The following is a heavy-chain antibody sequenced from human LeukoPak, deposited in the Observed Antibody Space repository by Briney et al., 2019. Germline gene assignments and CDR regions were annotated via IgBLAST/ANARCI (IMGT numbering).Heavy chain of an antibody. D-gene: IGHD3-3*01. Sequence: SETLSLTCAVYGGSFSGYYWSWIRQPPGKGLEWIGEINHSGSTNYNPSLKSRVTISVDTSKNQFSLKLSSVTAADTAVYYCARGYDFWSGYYSVFEGLYFDYWGQGTLVTVSS. CDR2: INHSGST. J-gene: IGHJ4*02. CDR3: ARGYDFWSGYYSVFEGLYFDY. V-gene: IGHV4-34*01. CDR1: GGSFSGYY.